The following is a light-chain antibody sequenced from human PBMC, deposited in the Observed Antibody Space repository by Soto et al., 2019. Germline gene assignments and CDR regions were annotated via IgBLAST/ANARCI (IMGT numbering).Light chain of an antibody. V-gene: IGLV2-11*01. J-gene: IGLJ2*01. CDR3: YSYAGRYSA. CDR2: DVS. CDR1: SSDVGTYNY. Sequence: QSALTQPRSVSGSPGQSVTISCTGTSSDVGTYNYVSWYQHHPGKAPKLMIYDVSKRPSGVPDRFSGSKSGNTASLTISGLQAEDEADYYCYSYAGRYSAFGGGTKLTVL.